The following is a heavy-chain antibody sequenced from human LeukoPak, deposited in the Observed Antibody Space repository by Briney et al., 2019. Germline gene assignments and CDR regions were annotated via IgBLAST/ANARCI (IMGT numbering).Heavy chain of an antibody. CDR3: VRGGYSYGYFSWFDP. CDR2: ISGSGGST. CDR1: GFTFSSYA. V-gene: IGHV3-23*01. Sequence: GGSLRLSCAASGFTFSSYAMSWVRQAPGKGLEWVSAISGSGGSTYYADSVKGRFTISRDNAKNSLYLQMNSLRAEDTAVYYCVRGGYSYGYFSWFDPWGQGTLVTVSS. D-gene: IGHD5-18*01. J-gene: IGHJ5*02.